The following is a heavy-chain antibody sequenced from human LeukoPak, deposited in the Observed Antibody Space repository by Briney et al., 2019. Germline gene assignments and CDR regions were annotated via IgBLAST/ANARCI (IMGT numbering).Heavy chain of an antibody. CDR2: IAYDGSNK. J-gene: IGHJ4*02. CDR1: GFTFSSYG. Sequence: GGTLRLSCAASGFTFSSYGRHWLRQAPGKGLEGVAVIAYDGSNKYYTDSVKGRFTISRDNSKDTLYLQMNSLRAEDTAVYYCAKDSSGPVLLWFGEMGGIDYWGQGTLVTVSS. V-gene: IGHV3-30*18. CDR3: AKDSSGPVLLWFGEMGGIDY. D-gene: IGHD3-10*01.